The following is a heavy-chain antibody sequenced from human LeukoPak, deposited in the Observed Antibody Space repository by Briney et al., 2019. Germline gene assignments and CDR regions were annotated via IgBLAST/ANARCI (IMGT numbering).Heavy chain of an antibody. V-gene: IGHV3-30*18. CDR2: ISYDGSNK. D-gene: IGHD1-14*01. CDR3: AKDLEGYNNYYYGMDV. J-gene: IGHJ6*02. CDR1: GFTFSSYG. Sequence: PGRSLRLSCAASGFTFSSYGMHWVRQAPGKGLEWVAVISYDGSNKYYADSVKGRFTISRDNSKNTLYLQMNSLRPEDTAVYYCAKDLEGYNNYYYGMDVWGQGTTVTVS.